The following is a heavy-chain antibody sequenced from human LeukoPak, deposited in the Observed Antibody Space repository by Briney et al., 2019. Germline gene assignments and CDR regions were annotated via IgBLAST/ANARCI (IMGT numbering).Heavy chain of an antibody. CDR3: ARESRDALDI. Sequence: GGSLRLSCAASGITFSSYGMHWVRQAPGKGLEWVAVIWYDGSDKYYVDSVEGRFTISRDNSKNTLYLQMNSLRAEDTAFYYCARESRDALDIWGQGTMVTVSS. CDR1: GITFSSYG. V-gene: IGHV3-33*01. CDR2: IWYDGSDK. J-gene: IGHJ3*02.